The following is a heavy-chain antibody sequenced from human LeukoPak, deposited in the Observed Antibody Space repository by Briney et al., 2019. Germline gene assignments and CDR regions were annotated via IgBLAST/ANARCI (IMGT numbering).Heavy chain of an antibody. J-gene: IGHJ5*02. D-gene: IGHD3-9*01. CDR1: GYTFTGYY. CDR2: INPNSGGT. CDR3: ARAPLRYFDWLPNWFDP. V-gene: IGHV1-2*02. Sequence: ASVKVSCKASGYTFTGYYMHWVRQAPGQGLEWMGWINPNSGGTNYAQKFQGRVTMTRDTSISTAYMELSRLRSDDTAVYYCARAPLRYFDWLPNWFDPWGQGTLVTVSS.